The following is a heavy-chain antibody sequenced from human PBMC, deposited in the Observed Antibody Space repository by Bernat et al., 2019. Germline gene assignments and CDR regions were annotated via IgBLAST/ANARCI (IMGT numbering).Heavy chain of an antibody. D-gene: IGHD3-16*02. CDR3: ARVSSDYVWGSYRYTLDDYYYYGMDV. V-gene: IGHV3-20*04. CDR2: INWNGGST. Sequence: EVQLVESGGGVVRPGGSLRLYCAASGFTFDDYGMSWVRQAPGKGLEWVSGINWNGGSTGYADSVKGRFTISRDNAKNSLYLQMNSLRAEDTALYYCARVSSDYVWGSYRYTLDDYYYYGMDVWGQGTTVTVSS. J-gene: IGHJ6*02. CDR1: GFTFDDYG.